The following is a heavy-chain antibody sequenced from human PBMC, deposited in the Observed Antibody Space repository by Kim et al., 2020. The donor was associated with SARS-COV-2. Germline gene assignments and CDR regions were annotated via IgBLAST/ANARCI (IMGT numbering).Heavy chain of an antibody. D-gene: IGHD3-22*01. CDR1: GGSISSSSYY. CDR3: ARHVPPADDRWGYYYYGLDV. J-gene: IGHJ6*02. CDR2: IYYSGST. Sequence: SETLSLTCTVSGGSISSSSYYWGWIRQPPGKGLEWIGSIYYSGSTYYNPSLKSRVTISVDTSKNQFSLKLSSVTAPDTAVYYCARHVPPADDRWGYYYYGLDVWRPGTTLTVSS. V-gene: IGHV4-39*01.